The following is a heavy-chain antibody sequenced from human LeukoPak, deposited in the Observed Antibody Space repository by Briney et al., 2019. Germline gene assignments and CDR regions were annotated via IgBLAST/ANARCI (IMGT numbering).Heavy chain of an antibody. CDR3: TRMTTGHDY. D-gene: IGHD4-17*01. CDR2: INHSGHT. J-gene: IGHJ4*02. CDR1: GVSFNNYY. V-gene: IGHV4-34*01. Sequence: SETLSLTCAVSGVSFNNYYWSWVRQTPGKGLEWIGEINHSGHTNDSPSLKSRVTLSIDTSRKQFSLNLRSVTVADTGIYYCTRMTTGHDYWGQGTLVTVSS.